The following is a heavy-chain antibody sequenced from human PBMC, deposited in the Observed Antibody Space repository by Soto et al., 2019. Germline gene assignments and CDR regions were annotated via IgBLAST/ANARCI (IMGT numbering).Heavy chain of an antibody. D-gene: IGHD2-21*02. Sequence: QVQLVESGGGVVQPGTSLRLSCAASGFTFSSHGMHWVRQAPGKGLEWVAVIAYEGINKYYADSVRGRFTISRDNSKNTLYLQMTSLRPEDTAIYYCAKGRYTVVTALPEFDFWGQGTLVTVSS. CDR3: AKGRYTVVTALPEFDF. J-gene: IGHJ4*02. CDR1: GFTFSSHG. CDR2: IAYEGINK. V-gene: IGHV3-30*18.